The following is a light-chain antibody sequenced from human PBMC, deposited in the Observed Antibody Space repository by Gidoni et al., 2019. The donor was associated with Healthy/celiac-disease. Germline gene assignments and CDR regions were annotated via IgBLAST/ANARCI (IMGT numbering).Light chain of an antibody. Sequence: DIVMTQSPDSLAVSLGERATINCKSSQSVLYSSNNKNYLAWYLQKPGQPPKLLIYWASTRESGVPDRFSGSGSGTDFTLTISNLQAEDVAVYYCQQYYSTPPWTFGQGTKVEIK. CDR3: QQYYSTPPWT. J-gene: IGKJ1*01. V-gene: IGKV4-1*01. CDR1: QSVLYSSNNKNY. CDR2: WAS.